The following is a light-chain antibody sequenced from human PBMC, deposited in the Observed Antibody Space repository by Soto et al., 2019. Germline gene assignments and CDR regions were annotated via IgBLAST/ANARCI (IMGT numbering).Light chain of an antibody. Sequence: DIQMTQSPSSLSASVGDRVTITCRASQSISRYLNWYQQKPGKAPQLLIYLAANLQSGVPSRFSGSGYGTEFTLTIRSLQPEDFATNYCEQGYTAPWVTVGQGTRLEIK. CDR3: EQGYTAPWVT. CDR1: QSISRY. CDR2: LAA. V-gene: IGKV1-39*01. J-gene: IGKJ5*01.